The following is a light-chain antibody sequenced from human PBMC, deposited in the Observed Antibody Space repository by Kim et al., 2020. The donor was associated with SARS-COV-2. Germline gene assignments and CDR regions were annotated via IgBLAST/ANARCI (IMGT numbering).Light chain of an antibody. V-gene: IGLV1-44*01. CDR3: AVWDDSLNGPV. Sequence: QSLLTQPPSASGTPGQRVTISCSGSSSNIGSYTVNWYQQLPGTAPKLLMFGNNQRPSAVPDRFSGSRSGTSASLAISGLQSADEADYYCAVWDDSLNGPVFGGGTQLTVL. CDR2: GNN. J-gene: IGLJ3*02. CDR1: SSNIGSYT.